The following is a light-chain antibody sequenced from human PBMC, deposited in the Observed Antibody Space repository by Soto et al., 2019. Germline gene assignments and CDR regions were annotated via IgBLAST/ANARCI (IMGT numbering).Light chain of an antibody. J-gene: IGKJ3*01. CDR2: GVS. CDR3: QHYNNWPFS. CDR1: QSVSSN. Sequence: EIVMTQSPATLSVSPGERATLSCRASQSVSSNLAWYQQNPGQAPRLLIYGVSTRATGIPARFSGSGSGTEFTLTISSLQSEYFAVYYCQHYNNWPFSFGPGTKVDIK. V-gene: IGKV3D-15*01.